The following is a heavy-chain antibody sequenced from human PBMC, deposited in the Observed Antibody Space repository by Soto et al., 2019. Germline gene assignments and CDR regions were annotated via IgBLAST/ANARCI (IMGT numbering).Heavy chain of an antibody. J-gene: IGHJ4*02. CDR1: GFTFSSYG. V-gene: IGHV3-48*04. CDR2: ISSSTTT. Sequence: GGSLRLSCAASGFTFSSYGMNWVRQAPGKGLEWVSYISSSTTTYADSVKGRFTMSRDNAKKTLYLQLNSLRVEDTAMYYCVRDRGYSGYDNWGQGTLVTVSS. CDR3: VRDRGYSGYDN. D-gene: IGHD5-12*01.